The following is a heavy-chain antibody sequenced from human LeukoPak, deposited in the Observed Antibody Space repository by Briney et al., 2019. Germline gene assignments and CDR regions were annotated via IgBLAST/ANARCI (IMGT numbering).Heavy chain of an antibody. D-gene: IGHD6-19*01. V-gene: IGHV1-69*13. J-gene: IGHJ4*02. CDR2: IIPIFGTA. CDR1: GYTFTSYD. Sequence: VASVKVSCKASGYTFTSYDINWVRQAPGQGLEWMGGIIPIFGTANYAQKFQGRVTITADESTSTAYMELSSLRSEDTAVYYCARDLGHSSADYWGQGTLVTVSS. CDR3: ARDLGHSSADY.